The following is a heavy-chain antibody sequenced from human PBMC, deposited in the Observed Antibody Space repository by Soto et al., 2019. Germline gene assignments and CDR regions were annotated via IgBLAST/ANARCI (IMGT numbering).Heavy chain of an antibody. CDR2: LFYGGTT. Sequence: SETLSLTCTVSGGSISGYYWTWSRQPPGKGLEWVGSLFYGGTTDYNPSLKSRLTMSLDTSKSHFSLKLRSVTAADTAVYYCARHRGPAPVYWGQGTLVTVSS. CDR3: ARHRGPAPVY. D-gene: IGHD3-10*01. CDR1: GGSISGYY. V-gene: IGHV4-39*01. J-gene: IGHJ4*02.